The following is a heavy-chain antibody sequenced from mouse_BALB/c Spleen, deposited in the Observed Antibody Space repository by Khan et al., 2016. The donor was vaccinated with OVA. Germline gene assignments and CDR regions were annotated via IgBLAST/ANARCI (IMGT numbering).Heavy chain of an antibody. CDR3: ARGGGTAPFAY. D-gene: IGHD1-2*01. CDR2: ISDLAYTI. CDR1: GFTFSDYG. V-gene: IGHV5-15*02. J-gene: IGHJ3*01. Sequence: EVELVESGGGLVQPGGSRKLSCAASGFTFSDYGMAWVRQAPGKGPEWVAFISDLAYTIYYADTVTGRFTISRENAKHTLYLEMSRLRSEDTASYYCARGGGTAPFAYWGLGTLVTVSA.